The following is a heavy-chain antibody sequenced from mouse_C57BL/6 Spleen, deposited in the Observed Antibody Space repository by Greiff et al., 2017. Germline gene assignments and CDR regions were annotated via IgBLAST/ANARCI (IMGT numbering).Heavy chain of an antibody. D-gene: IGHD2-5*01. CDR1: GYTFTGYW. CDR3: AREGDYSKPYFDY. V-gene: IGHV1-9*01. J-gene: IGHJ2*01. CDR2: ILPGSGST. Sequence: QVQLQQSGAELMKPGASVKLSCKATGYTFTGYWIEWVKQRPGHGLEWIGEILPGSGSTNYNEKFKGKATLTAEKSSSTAYMQLSSLTSEDSAVYVCAREGDYSKPYFDYWGQGTTLTVSA.